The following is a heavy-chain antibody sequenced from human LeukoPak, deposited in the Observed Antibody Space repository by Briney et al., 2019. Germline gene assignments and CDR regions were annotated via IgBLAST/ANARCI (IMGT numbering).Heavy chain of an antibody. V-gene: IGHV4-39*07. CDR1: GGSISTSNYY. J-gene: IGHJ4*02. Sequence: PSETLSLTCTVSGGSISTSNYYWGWIRQPPGKGLEWIGSIYYSGSTYYNPPLKSRVTISVDTSKNQFSLKLSSVTAADTAVYYCARVEWLQPIDYWGQGTLVTVSS. D-gene: IGHD5-12*01. CDR2: IYYSGST. CDR3: ARVEWLQPIDY.